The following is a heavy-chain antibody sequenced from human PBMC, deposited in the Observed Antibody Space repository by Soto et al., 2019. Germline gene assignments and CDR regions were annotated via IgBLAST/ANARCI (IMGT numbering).Heavy chain of an antibody. J-gene: IGHJ6*02. CDR2: INAGNGVT. CDR1: GYIFTSYS. V-gene: IGHV1-3*01. Sequence: GASVKVSCKTSGYIFTSYSIHWVRQAPGQRLEWMGWINAGNGVTIYSQKFQGRFTITRDTSANTAYMELTSLRSGDTAVYYCARSAAYMDVWGQGTTVTVPS. D-gene: IGHD6-13*01. CDR3: ARSAAYMDV.